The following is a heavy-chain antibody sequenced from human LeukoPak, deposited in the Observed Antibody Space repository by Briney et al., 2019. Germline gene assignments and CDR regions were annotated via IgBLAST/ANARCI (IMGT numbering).Heavy chain of an antibody. CDR3: ATVYSSSPLRPMDV. D-gene: IGHD2-2*01. CDR2: ISGGGGGT. Sequence: GGSLRLSCAVSGFTFNTYVMSWVRQAPGKGLEWVSAISGGGGGTYYVASVKGRFTISKDNSKNTLYLQMNSLRAEDTAVYYCATVYSSSPLRPMDVWGQGTTVTVSS. V-gene: IGHV3-23*01. J-gene: IGHJ6*02. CDR1: GFTFNTYV.